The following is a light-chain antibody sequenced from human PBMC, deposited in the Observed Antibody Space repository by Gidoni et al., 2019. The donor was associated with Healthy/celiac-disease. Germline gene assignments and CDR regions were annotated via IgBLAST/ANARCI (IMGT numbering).Light chain of an antibody. J-gene: IGKJ4*01. CDR1: QGISRY. V-gene: IGKV1-9*01. Sequence: DIQLTQSPSFLSASVGDRVTISCRASQGISRYLAWYQQKPGKAPKLLIYAASTRQSGVPARFSGSGSGTEFTLTISSLQPEDFATYYCQQLNSYPRLTFGGGTKVEIK. CDR3: QQLNSYPRLT. CDR2: AAS.